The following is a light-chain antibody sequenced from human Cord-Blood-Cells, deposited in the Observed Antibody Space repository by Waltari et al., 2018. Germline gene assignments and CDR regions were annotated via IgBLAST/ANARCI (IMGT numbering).Light chain of an antibody. Sequence: QSALTPPRSVSGSPGPSVTISCTGTSSDVGCYNYVSWYQQHPGKAPKLMIYDVSKRPSGVPDRFSGSKSGNTASLTISGLQAEDEADYYCCSYAGSYTWVFGGGTKLTVL. J-gene: IGLJ3*02. CDR2: DVS. V-gene: IGLV2-11*01. CDR3: CSYAGSYTWV. CDR1: SSDVGCYNY.